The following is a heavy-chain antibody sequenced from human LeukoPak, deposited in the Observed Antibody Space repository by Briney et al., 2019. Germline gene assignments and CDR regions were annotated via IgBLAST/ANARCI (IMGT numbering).Heavy chain of an antibody. Sequence: GRSLRLSCAASGFTFDDYAIHWVRQAPGKGLEWVSGISWNSGSIGYADSVKGRFTISRDNAKNSLYLQMNSLRAEDTALYYCAKGGITMVRGVIITENDAFDIWGQGTMVTVSS. CDR3: AKGGITMVRGVIITENDAFDI. J-gene: IGHJ3*02. V-gene: IGHV3-9*01. D-gene: IGHD3-10*01. CDR2: ISWNSGSI. CDR1: GFTFDDYA.